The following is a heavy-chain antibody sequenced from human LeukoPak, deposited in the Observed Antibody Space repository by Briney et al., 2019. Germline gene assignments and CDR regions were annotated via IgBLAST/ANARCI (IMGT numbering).Heavy chain of an antibody. CDR3: ARGRGSD. D-gene: IGHD3-10*01. V-gene: IGHV3-53*01. J-gene: IGHJ4*02. Sequence: GGSLRLSCEASGFTDSTNCMGWVRQAPGKGLEWVSSIHAGGTTYYADSVKGRFTTSRDNFKNTLYLQMNSLRADDTAVYYCARGRGSDWGQGTLVTVSS. CDR1: GFTDSTNC. CDR2: IHAGGTT.